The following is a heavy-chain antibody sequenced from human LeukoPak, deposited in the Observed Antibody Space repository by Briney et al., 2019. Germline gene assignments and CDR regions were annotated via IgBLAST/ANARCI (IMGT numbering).Heavy chain of an antibody. V-gene: IGHV3-23*01. J-gene: IGHJ4*02. CDR2: ISGDGGNT. Sequence: GGSLRLSCAASRFTFSSYAMNWVRQAPGKGLEWVSAISGDGGNTYYADSVKGRFTISRDNAKNSLYPQMNSLRAEDTAVYYCARDGRYYYDSSGYSSFDYWGQGTLVTVSS. CDR1: RFTFSSYA. D-gene: IGHD3-22*01. CDR3: ARDGRYYYDSSGYSSFDY.